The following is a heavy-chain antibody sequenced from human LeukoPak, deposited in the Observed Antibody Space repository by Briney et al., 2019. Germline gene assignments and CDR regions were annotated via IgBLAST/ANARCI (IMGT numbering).Heavy chain of an antibody. CDR2: INHSGST. D-gene: IGHD3-3*01. CDR1: GGSFSGYY. Sequence: SETLSLTCAVYGGSFSGYYWSWIRQPPGKGLEWIGEINHSGSTNYNPSLKSRVTISVDTSKNQFSLKLSSVTAADTAVYYCARGRTYYDFWSGYSHNYFDYWGQGTLVTVSS. V-gene: IGHV4-34*01. CDR3: ARGRTYYDFWSGYSHNYFDY. J-gene: IGHJ4*02.